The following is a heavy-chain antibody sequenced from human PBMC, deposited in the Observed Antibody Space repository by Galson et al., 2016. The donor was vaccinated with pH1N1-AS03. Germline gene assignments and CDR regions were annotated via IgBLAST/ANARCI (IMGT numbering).Heavy chain of an antibody. Sequence: SETLSLTCAVSGDSISSNHWWTWVRQPPGKGLEWIAEIYHNGNSNYNPTLKSRVSISVDKSKNQFSLNLSSVTAADTAVYYCARAGQRHRVGDYWGHGTPVTVSS. CDR3: ARAGQRHRVGDY. CDR1: GDSISSNHW. J-gene: IGHJ4*01. V-gene: IGHV4-4*02. CDR2: IYHNGNS. D-gene: IGHD6-25*01.